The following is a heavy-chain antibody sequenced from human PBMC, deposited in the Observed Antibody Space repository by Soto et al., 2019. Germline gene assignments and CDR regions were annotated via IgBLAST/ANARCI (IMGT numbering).Heavy chain of an antibody. CDR3: ARALLSHSYDSGGYDSYFHAMDV. V-gene: IGHV1-69*06. CDR1: GGTFSSLD. Sequence: QVQLVQSGAEVKKPGSSVKVSCKASGGTFSSLDINWVRQAPGQGLEWMGGIIPISETTNYAQIFQGRVSIVADISTSTAYMELSRLRSEDTVVYYCARALLSHSYDSGGYDSYFHAMDVWGQGTPVTVSS. J-gene: IGHJ6*02. CDR2: IIPISETT. D-gene: IGHD3-22*01.